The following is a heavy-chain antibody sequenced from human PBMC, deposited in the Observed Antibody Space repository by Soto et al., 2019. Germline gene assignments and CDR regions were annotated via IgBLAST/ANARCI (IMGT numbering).Heavy chain of an antibody. V-gene: IGHV3-30*03. Sequence: QVQLVESGGGVVQPGRSLRLSCAASGFTFSSYGMHWVRQAPGKGLEWVAVISYDGSNKYYADSVKGRFPISRDNSKNTLYLQMNSLSSEARAVYSCAISSSGWYPLDYWGQGTLVTVSS. CDR1: GFTFSSYG. CDR3: AISSSGWYPLDY. CDR2: ISYDGSNK. D-gene: IGHD6-19*01. J-gene: IGHJ4*02.